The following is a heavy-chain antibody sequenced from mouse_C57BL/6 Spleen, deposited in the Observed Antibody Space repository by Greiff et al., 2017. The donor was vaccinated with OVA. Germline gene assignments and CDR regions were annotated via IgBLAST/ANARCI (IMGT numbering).Heavy chain of an antibody. D-gene: IGHD3-2*02. CDR2: ISDGGSYT. V-gene: IGHV5-4*03. CDR1: GFTFSSYA. CDR3: ARGGQIRYAMDY. Sequence: EVKLVESGGGLVKPGGSLKLSCAASGFTFSSYAMSWVRQTPEKRLAWVATISDGGSYTYYPDNVKGRFTFSRDNAKNYLDLQMSTLEYEATDKYYSARGGQIRYAMDYWGQGTSVTVSS. J-gene: IGHJ4*01.